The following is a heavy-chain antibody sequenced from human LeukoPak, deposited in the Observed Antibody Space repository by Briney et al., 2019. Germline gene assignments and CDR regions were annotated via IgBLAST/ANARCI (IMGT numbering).Heavy chain of an antibody. D-gene: IGHD3-9*01. Sequence: AGGSLRLSCAASGFTFSNSAVNWVRQVPGKGLEWVSSIDYDSSHIYYAASVRGRFTIPRDNARNSVYLRMNSLRVEDTAVYYCARDPLRYLRVGHYDYWGQGTLVAVSS. J-gene: IGHJ4*02. CDR1: GFTFSNSA. CDR2: IDYDSSHI. V-gene: IGHV3-21*01. CDR3: ARDPLRYLRVGHYDY.